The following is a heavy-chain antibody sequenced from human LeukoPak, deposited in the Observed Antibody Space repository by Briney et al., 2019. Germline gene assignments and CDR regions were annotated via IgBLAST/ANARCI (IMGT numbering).Heavy chain of an antibody. CDR2: IYYSGST. J-gene: IGHJ6*02. Sequence: SETLSLTCAVYGGSFSGYYWSWIRQPPGKGLEWIGYIYYSGSTYYNPSLKSRVTISVDTSKNQFSLKLSSVTAADTAVYYCAREGRGYSYGYYYYYGMDVWGQGTTVTVS. D-gene: IGHD5-18*01. CDR1: GGSFSGYY. CDR3: AREGRGYSYGYYYYYGMDV. V-gene: IGHV4-34*09.